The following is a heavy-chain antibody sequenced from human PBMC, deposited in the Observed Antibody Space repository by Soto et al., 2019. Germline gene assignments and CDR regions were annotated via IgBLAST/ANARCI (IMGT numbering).Heavy chain of an antibody. CDR2: ISTFNGNA. CDR1: GYSFSSNG. V-gene: IGHV1-18*04. J-gene: IGHJ4*02. D-gene: IGHD6-19*01. CDR3: ARLNGYSSGWCDY. Sequence: QVQLVQSGPEVKKPGASVKVSCKASGYSFSSNGVSWVRQAPGQGLEWMGWISTFNGNAHSAQKFQGRVTMTTDTSTNTAYMELRSLTSDDTAVYYCARLNGYSSGWCDYWGQGTLVTVSS.